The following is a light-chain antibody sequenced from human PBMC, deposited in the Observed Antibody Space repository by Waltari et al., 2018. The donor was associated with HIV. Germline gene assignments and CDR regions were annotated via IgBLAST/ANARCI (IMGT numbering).Light chain of an antibody. CDR1: VVAKKY. CDR2: KDS. Sequence: SYELTQPPSVSVSPGQTARITCSGDVVAKKYTRWFQQKPGQAPVMVIYKDSERPSGIPERFSGSSSGTTVTLTISGAQVEDEADYYCYSATDNNLGVFGGGTKLTVL. CDR3: YSATDNNLGV. J-gene: IGLJ2*01. V-gene: IGLV3-27*01.